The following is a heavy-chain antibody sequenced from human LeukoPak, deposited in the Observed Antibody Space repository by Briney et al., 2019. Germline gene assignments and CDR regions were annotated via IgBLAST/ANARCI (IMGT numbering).Heavy chain of an antibody. D-gene: IGHD6-13*01. CDR3: AKSRAAATTLLFDY. V-gene: IGHV3-23*01. CDR1: GFTFSSYG. CDR2: VSGSGGNA. Sequence: GGSLRLSCAASGFTFSSYGMHWVRQAPGKGPEWASAVSGSGGNAFYAGSVKGRFTISRDNSKNTLSLQMNSLRVEDTAVYYCAKSRAAATTLLFDYWGQGTLVTVSS. J-gene: IGHJ4*02.